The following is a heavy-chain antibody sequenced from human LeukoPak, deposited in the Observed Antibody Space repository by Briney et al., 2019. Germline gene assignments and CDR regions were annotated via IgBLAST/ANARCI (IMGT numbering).Heavy chain of an antibody. J-gene: IGHJ4*02. CDR3: ARRDYSAAYWKHFDY. V-gene: IGHV4-39*01. D-gene: IGHD4/OR15-4a*01. Sequence: SETLSLTCTVSGGSISSSSDYWGWIRQAPGKGLEWIWSIYYHENTYYNSSLKSRVTISVHTSKNQFSLKLNSVTAADTAVYFCARRDYSAAYWKHFDYWGQGTLVTVSS. CDR2: IYYHENT. CDR1: GGSISSSSDY.